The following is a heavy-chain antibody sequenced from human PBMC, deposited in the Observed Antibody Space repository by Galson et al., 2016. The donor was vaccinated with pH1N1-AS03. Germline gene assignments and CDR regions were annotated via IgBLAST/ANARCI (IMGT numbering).Heavy chain of an antibody. D-gene: IGHD2-2*01. V-gene: IGHV3-21*01. J-gene: IGHJ6*02. CDR2: INGIGYYI. CDR3: ARNKAGYCTSTTCYGLDV. Sequence: SLRLSCAASGFSLSGYSMNWVRQAPGKGLEWVSSINGIGYYIYYAASVKGRFTISRDNSKNTLYLQMNSLRAEDTAVYYCARNKAGYCTSTTCYGLDVWGQGTTVTVSS. CDR1: GFSLSGYS.